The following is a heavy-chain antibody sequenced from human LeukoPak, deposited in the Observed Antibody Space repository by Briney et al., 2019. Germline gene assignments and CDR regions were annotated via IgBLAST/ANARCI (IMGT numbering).Heavy chain of an antibody. V-gene: IGHV1-69*04. CDR2: IIPILGIA. CDR1: GGTFSSYA. CDR3: ARDRQYLPNWFDP. J-gene: IGHJ5*02. Sequence: GASVKVSRKASGGTFSSYAISWVRQAPGQGLEWMGRIIPILGIANYAQKFQGRVTITADKSTSTAYMELSSLRSEDTAVYYCARDRQYLPNWFDPWGQGTLVTVSS.